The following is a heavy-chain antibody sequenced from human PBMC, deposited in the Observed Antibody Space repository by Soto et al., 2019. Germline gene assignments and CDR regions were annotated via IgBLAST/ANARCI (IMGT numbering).Heavy chain of an antibody. J-gene: IGHJ5*02. CDR3: AREFSSIVVVPAANWFDP. CDR2: ISSSSSYI. CDR1: GFTFSSYS. Sequence: GGSLRLSCAASGFTFSSYSMNWVRQAPGKGLEWVSSISSSSSYIYYADSVKGRFTISRDNAKNSLYLQMNSLRAEDTAVYYCAREFSSIVVVPAANWFDPWGQGTLVTVSS. V-gene: IGHV3-21*01. D-gene: IGHD2-2*01.